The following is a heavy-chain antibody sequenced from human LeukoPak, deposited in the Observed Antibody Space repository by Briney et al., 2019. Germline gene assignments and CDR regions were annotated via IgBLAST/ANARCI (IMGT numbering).Heavy chain of an antibody. CDR1: GDSISNYY. J-gene: IGHJ5*02. D-gene: IGHD3-16*01. CDR2: IHNSGNT. V-gene: IGHV4-59*01. Sequence: SETLSLTCTVSGDSISNYYWSWIRQPPGKGLEWIGYIHNSGNTNYNPSLKSRVTISVDTSKNQFSLKLTSVTAADSAMYYCAKLYSYASSWGQGTLVTGSS. CDR3: AKLYSYASS.